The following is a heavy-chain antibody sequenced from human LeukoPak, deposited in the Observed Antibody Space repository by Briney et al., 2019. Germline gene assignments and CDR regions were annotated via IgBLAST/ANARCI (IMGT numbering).Heavy chain of an antibody. V-gene: IGHV3-66*01. J-gene: IGHJ4*02. CDR3: ARTPPFSCGGDCSFDY. CDR2: IYSGGST. D-gene: IGHD2-21*02. CDR1: GFTVSSNY. Sequence: GGSLRLSCAASGFTVSSNYMSWVRQAPGKGLEWVSVIYSGGSTSYADSVKGRFTISRDNSRNTLYLQMNDLKVEDTAMYYCARTPPFSCGGDCSFDYWGQGTLVTVSS.